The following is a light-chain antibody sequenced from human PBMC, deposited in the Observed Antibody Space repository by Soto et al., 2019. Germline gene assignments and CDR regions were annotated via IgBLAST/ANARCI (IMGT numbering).Light chain of an antibody. CDR3: QQYGSLPIT. Sequence: ETVLTQSPATLCLSPGERAALSCRASQSVSTYLAWYQHKPGQPPRLLIFDASYRAPGIPARFSGSGSGTDFTLTISSLEPEDFAVYYCQQYGSLPITFGQGTRLEIK. CDR1: QSVSTY. V-gene: IGKV3-11*01. CDR2: DAS. J-gene: IGKJ5*01.